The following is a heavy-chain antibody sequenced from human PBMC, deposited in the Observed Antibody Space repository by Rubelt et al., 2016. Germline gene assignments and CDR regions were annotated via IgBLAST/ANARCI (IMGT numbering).Heavy chain of an antibody. CDR1: SSYA. CDR3: ARDVSSGTPDY. J-gene: IGHJ4*02. Sequence: SSYAMHWVRQAPGKGLDWVAVVSYDGSNKFYADSVKGRFTISRDTSKNTLYLQMNSLRAEDTAVYYCARDVSSGTPDYWGQGTLVTVSS. V-gene: IGHV3-30*04. CDR2: VSYDGSNK.